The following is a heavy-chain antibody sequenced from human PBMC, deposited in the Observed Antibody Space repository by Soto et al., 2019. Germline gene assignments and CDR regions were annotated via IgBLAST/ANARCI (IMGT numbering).Heavy chain of an antibody. Sequence: PSETLSLTCSVSGGSLSSGPYSWGWIRQPPGKGLEWIGTFYYSGSTHYNPSLASRVTISVDTSKNQFSLKVTSVTAADTAMYYCAILGGYCSSTSCYGYYGMDVWGQGTTVTVSS. CDR3: AILGGYCSSTSCYGYYGMDV. CDR2: FYYSGST. V-gene: IGHV4-39*01. CDR1: GGSLSSGPYS. J-gene: IGHJ6*02. D-gene: IGHD2-2*01.